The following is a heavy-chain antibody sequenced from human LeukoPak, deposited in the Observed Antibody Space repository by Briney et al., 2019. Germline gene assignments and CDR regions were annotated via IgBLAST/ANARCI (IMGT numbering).Heavy chain of an antibody. J-gene: IGHJ5*02. CDR1: GGSISSSSYY. CDR2: IYYSGST. Sequence: KPSETLSLTCTVSGGSISSSSYYWGWIRQPPGKGLEWIGSIYYSGSTYYNPSLKSRVTISVGTSKNQFSLNLTSVTAADTAVYYCARFTPQGYGWGGYNRFDPWGQGTLVTVSS. CDR3: ARFTPQGYGWGGYNRFDP. V-gene: IGHV4-39*07. D-gene: IGHD3-16*01.